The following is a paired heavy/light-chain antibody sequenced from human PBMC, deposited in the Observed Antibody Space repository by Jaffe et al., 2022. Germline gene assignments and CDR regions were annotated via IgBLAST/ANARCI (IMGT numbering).Heavy chain of an antibody. CDR2: IYHSGST. CDR1: TYSISSGYY. Sequence: QVQLQESGPGLVKPSETLSLTCAVSTYSISSGYYWGWIRQPPGKGLEWIGSIYHSGSTYYNPSLKSRVTISVDTSKNQFSLKLRSVTAADTAVYYCARQVWFSSGSYYNVDYMDVWGKGTTVTVSS. V-gene: IGHV4-38-2*01. D-gene: IGHD3-10*01. J-gene: IGHJ6*03. CDR3: ARQVWFSSGSYYNVDYMDV.
Light chain of an antibody. Sequence: QSVLTQPPSVSAAPGQKVTISCSGSSSNIGNNYVSWYQQLPGTAPKLLIYDNNKRPSGIPDRFSGSKSGTSATLGITGLQTGDEADYYCGTWDTSLSAWVFGGGTKLTVL. CDR3: GTWDTSLSAWV. CDR2: DNN. J-gene: IGLJ3*02. CDR1: SSNIGNNY. V-gene: IGLV1-51*01.